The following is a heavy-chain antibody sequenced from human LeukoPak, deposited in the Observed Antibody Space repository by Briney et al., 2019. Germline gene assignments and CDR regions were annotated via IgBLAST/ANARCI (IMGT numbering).Heavy chain of an antibody. CDR2: ISAYNGNT. CDR3: ARDRDSSGWYQGVGFDY. CDR1: GYTFTSYG. V-gene: IGHV1-18*01. Sequence: ASVKVSCKASGYTFTSYGISWGRQAPGQGVEWMGWISAYNGNTNYAQKLQGRVTMTTDTSTSTAYMELRSLRSDDTAVYYCARDRDSSGWYQGVGFDYWGQGTLVTVSS. D-gene: IGHD6-19*01. J-gene: IGHJ4*02.